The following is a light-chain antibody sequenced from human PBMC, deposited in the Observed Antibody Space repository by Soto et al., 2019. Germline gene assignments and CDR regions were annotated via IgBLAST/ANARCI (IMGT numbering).Light chain of an antibody. V-gene: IGKV3-20*01. Sequence: EIVLTQSPGTLSLSPGARAPLSCRASQSVSSSYLAWYQQKPGQAPRLLIYGASSRATGIPDRFSGSGSGTDFTLTISRLEPEDFAVYYCQQYGSSPQTFGQGTKV. CDR1: QSVSSSY. CDR2: GAS. CDR3: QQYGSSPQT. J-gene: IGKJ1*01.